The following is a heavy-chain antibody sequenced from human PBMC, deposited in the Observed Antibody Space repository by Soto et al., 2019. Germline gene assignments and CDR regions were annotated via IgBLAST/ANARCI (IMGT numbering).Heavy chain of an antibody. CDR3: ARLPRTGRNYYLDV. V-gene: IGHV4-4*02. J-gene: IGHJ6*03. CDR1: SGSISSSIW. Sequence: PSETLSLACAVSSGSISSSIWWGWVRQPPGKGLEWIGEIYHSGSTNYNPSLKSRVTISVDKSKNQFSLKLSSVTAADTAVYYCARLPRTGRNYYLDVWGKGTTVTVSS. D-gene: IGHD1-1*01. CDR2: IYHSGST.